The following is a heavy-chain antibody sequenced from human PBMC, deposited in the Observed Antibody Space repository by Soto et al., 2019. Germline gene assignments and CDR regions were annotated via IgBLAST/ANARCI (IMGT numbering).Heavy chain of an antibody. J-gene: IGHJ6*02. Sequence: EARLLESGGGLIQPGGSLRLACVASGFNFGAYAMSWVRQAPGKGLEWVSGISGSSSGTYYTDSVKGRFTISRDNSKNTIYLLMNSLRGEDTSLYYFAKYRSDNFWVYYYAMDVWGQGTAVTVSS. V-gene: IGHV3-23*01. CDR3: AKYRSDNFWVYYYAMDV. D-gene: IGHD1-20*01. CDR2: ISGSSSGT. CDR1: GFNFGAYA.